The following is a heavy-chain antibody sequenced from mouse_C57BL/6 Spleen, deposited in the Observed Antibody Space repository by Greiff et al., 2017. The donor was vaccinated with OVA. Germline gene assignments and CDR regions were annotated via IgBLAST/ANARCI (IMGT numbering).Heavy chain of an antibody. J-gene: IGHJ3*01. V-gene: IGHV1-74*01. D-gene: IGHD3-2*02. Sequence: VKQRPGQGLEWIGRIHPSDSDTNYNQKFKGKATLTVDKSSSTAYMQLSSLTSEDSAVYYCAIPAQATLFAYWGQGTLVTVSA. CDR2: IHPSDSDT. CDR3: AIPAQATLFAY.